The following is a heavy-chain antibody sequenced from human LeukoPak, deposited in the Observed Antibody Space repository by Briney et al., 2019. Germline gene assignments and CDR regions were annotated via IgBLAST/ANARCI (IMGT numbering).Heavy chain of an antibody. CDR1: GGTFSSYA. J-gene: IGHJ4*02. CDR3: ASLGVRATSQGAVHFDY. D-gene: IGHD1-26*01. CDR2: IIPILSRA. V-gene: IGHV1-69*04. Sequence: SVKVSFKASGGTFSSYAISWVRHGPGQGLEWRWRIIPILSRANYAQKFQDRVTIPADKSTSTAYMELSSLRDEETRVYYCASLGVRATSQGAVHFDYWGQGTLVTVSS.